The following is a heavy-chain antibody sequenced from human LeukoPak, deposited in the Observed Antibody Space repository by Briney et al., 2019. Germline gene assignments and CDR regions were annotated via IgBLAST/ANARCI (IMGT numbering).Heavy chain of an antibody. CDR3: ARESDIAVAGTGFDY. J-gene: IGHJ4*02. V-gene: IGHV1-46*01. D-gene: IGHD6-19*01. Sequence: ASVKVSCKASGYTFTTYYMHWVRQAPGQGLEWMGIINPSGGSTRYAQKFQGRVTMTMDTSTSTVYMELSSLRSEDTAVYCCARESDIAVAGTGFDYWGQGTLVTVSS. CDR2: INPSGGST. CDR1: GYTFTTYY.